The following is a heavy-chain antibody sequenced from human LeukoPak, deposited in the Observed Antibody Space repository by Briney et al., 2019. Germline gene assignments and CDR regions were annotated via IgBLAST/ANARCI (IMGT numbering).Heavy chain of an antibody. D-gene: IGHD2-2*02. Sequence: KPSETLSLTCTVSGGSISSYYWSWIRQPAGKGLEWIGRIYTSGSTNYNPSLKSRVTMSVDTSKNQFSLKLSSVTAADTAVYYCARDLDTRTRYCSSTSCYTALDIWGQGTMVTVSS. V-gene: IGHV4-4*07. CDR1: GGSISSYY. CDR3: ARDLDTRTRYCSSTSCYTALDI. J-gene: IGHJ3*02. CDR2: IYTSGST.